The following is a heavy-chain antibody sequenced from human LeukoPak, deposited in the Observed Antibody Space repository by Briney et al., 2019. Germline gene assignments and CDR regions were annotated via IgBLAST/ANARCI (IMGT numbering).Heavy chain of an antibody. V-gene: IGHV3-20*04. CDR2: INWNGGST. Sequence: GGSLRLSCAASGFTFDDYGMSWVRQAAGKGLEWVSGINWNGGSTGYADSVKGRVTISRDNAKNSLYLQMNSLRAEDTALYYCARGSLRIFYLEYFDYWGQGTLVTVSS. CDR1: GFTFDDYG. CDR3: ARGSLRIFYLEYFDY. D-gene: IGHD2-15*01. J-gene: IGHJ4*02.